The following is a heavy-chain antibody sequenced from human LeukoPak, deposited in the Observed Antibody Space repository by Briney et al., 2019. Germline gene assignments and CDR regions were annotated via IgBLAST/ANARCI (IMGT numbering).Heavy chain of an antibody. CDR3: ARDSLGVDY. CDR2: ISYDGNNK. D-gene: IGHD3-16*01. V-gene: IGHV3-30*04. Sequence: PGGSLRLSCAASGFTFSNYVMHWVRQAPGKGLEWVTFISYDGNNKYYADSVRGRFTISRDNSKNTLYLQMNSLRAEDTAVYYCARDSLGVDYWGQGTLVTVSS. CDR1: GFTFSNYV. J-gene: IGHJ4*02.